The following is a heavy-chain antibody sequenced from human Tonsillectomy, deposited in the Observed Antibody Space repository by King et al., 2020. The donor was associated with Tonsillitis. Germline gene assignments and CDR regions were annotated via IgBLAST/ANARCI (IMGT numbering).Heavy chain of an antibody. CDR3: ASTNRQLHLYGIDV. D-gene: IGHD1-1*01. J-gene: IGHJ6*02. V-gene: IGHV3-30-3*01. CDR2: ISYDGSNK. CDR1: GFTFNIYA. Sequence: VQLVESGGGVVQPGRSLRLSCAASGFTFNIYAIHWVRQAPGKGLEWVAAISYDGSNKYYADSVKGRFTISRDNSQNTLDLQMNSLRAEDTAVYYCASTNRQLHLYGIDVWGQGTTVTVSS.